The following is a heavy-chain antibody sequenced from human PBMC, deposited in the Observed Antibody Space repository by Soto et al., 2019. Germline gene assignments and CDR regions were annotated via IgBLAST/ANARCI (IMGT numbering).Heavy chain of an antibody. V-gene: IGHV3-30-3*01. D-gene: IGHD2-2*01. CDR3: ARGPSSLTRFDY. J-gene: IGHJ4*02. Sequence: GGSLRLSCAASGFTFSSYAMHWVRQAPGKGLGWVAVISYDGSNKYYVDSVKGRFTISRDNSENTLYLQMNSLRAEDTAVYYCARGPSSLTRFDYWGQGTLVTVSS. CDR2: ISYDGSNK. CDR1: GFTFSSYA.